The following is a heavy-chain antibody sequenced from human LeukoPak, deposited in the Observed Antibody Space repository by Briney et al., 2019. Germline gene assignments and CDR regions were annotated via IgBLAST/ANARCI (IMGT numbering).Heavy chain of an antibody. V-gene: IGHV6-1*01. D-gene: IGHD3-16*01. Sequence: SQTLSLTCAISGDSVSSTSATWNWIRQSPSRGLQWLGRTYYRPKWNNDSADSVKSRMTVNPDTFKNQFSLQLNSVTPEDAGVYYCARGGPGFDYWGQGTLVTVSS. CDR3: ARGGPGFDY. J-gene: IGHJ4*02. CDR2: TYYRPKWNN. CDR1: GDSVSSTSAT.